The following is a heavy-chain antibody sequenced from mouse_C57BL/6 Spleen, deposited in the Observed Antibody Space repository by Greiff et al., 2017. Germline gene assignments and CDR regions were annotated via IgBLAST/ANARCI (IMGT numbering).Heavy chain of an antibody. CDR2: IDPSDSYT. D-gene: IGHD1-1*01. CDR3: ARNYGSSPWYFDV. Sequence: QQSCKASGYTFTSYWMHWVKQRPGQGLEWIGEIDPSDSYTNYNQKFKGKSTLTVDKSSSTAYMQLSSLTSEDSAVYYCARNYGSSPWYFDVWGTGTTVTVSS. V-gene: IGHV1-69*01. CDR1: GYTFTSYW. J-gene: IGHJ1*03.